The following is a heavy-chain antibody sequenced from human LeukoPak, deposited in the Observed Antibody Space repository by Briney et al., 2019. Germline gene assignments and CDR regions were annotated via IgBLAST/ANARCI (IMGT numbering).Heavy chain of an antibody. D-gene: IGHD6-6*01. CDR2: IYTSGGT. Sequence: SETLSLTCTVSGDSISSYYWSWIRQPPGKGLEWIGYIYTSGGTNYIPSLKGRVTISIDTSKNQFSLKLSSVTAADSAVYYCARLTRLSTSPDRYYLDYWARAPWSPTPQ. CDR3: ARLTRLSTSPDRYYLDY. CDR1: GDSISSYY. V-gene: IGHV4-4*09. J-gene: IGHJ4*02.